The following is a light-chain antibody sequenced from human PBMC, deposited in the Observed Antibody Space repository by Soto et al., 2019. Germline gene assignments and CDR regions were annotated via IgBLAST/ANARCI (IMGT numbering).Light chain of an antibody. V-gene: IGKV1-5*03. Sequence: DIQMTQSPSTVSASVGDRVTITCRASQSISTWLAWYQQKSGKAPKLLIYEASSLGSGVPSRFSGSGSGAEFTLTISSLQPDDFATYYCQQYNSYSETFGQGTKVDNK. CDR2: EAS. J-gene: IGKJ1*01. CDR1: QSISTW. CDR3: QQYNSYSET.